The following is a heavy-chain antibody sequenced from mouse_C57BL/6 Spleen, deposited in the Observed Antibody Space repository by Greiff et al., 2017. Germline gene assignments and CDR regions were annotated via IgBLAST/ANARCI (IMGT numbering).Heavy chain of an antibody. D-gene: IGHD2-1*01. CDR1: GFTFSSYT. CDR3: AGHSNDGNYGDY. J-gene: IGHJ2*01. V-gene: IGHV5-9*01. Sequence: EVQGVESGGGLVKPGGSLKLSCAASGFTFSSYTMSWVRQTPEKRLEWVATISGGGGNTYYPDSVTGRFTISRDNAKNTLYLQMSSLRSEDTALEYCAGHSNDGNYGDYWGQGTTLTVSS. CDR2: ISGGGGNT.